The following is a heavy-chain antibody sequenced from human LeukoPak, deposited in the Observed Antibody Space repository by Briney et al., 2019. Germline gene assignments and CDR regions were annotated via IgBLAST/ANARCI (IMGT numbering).Heavy chain of an antibody. J-gene: IGHJ4*02. CDR1: GYTFTSYG. V-gene: IGHV1-18*01. CDR3: ARDIATVQHQD. Sequence: ASVRVSCKTSGYTFTSYGISWVRQAPGQGLEWMGWISAYNGNTNYVQKFRGRVAMTTNTTTSTVYMDQRSLRSDDTAVYYCARDIATVQHQDWGQGTLVTVSS. CDR2: ISAYNGNT. D-gene: IGHD1-1*01.